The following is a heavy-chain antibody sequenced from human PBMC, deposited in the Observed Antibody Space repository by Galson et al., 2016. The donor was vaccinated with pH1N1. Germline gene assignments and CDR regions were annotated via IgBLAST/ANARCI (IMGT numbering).Heavy chain of an antibody. Sequence: SVKVSCKAPGYTFTAHYVHWVRQAPGQGLEWMGWINPDSGATHYAQNFQGRVTLTRDTSITTVHMELSSLRPDDTALYSCARIARGTSGFDYWGQGTLVTVSS. CDR2: INPDSGAT. D-gene: IGHD3-16*01. V-gene: IGHV1-2*02. CDR1: GYTFTAHY. J-gene: IGHJ4*02. CDR3: ARIARGTSGFDY.